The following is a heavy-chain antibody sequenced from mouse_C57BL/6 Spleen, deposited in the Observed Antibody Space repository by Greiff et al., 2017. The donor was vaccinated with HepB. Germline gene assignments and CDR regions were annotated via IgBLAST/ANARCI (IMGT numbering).Heavy chain of an antibody. CDR2: ISSGSSTI. J-gene: IGHJ4*01. D-gene: IGHD2-4*01. V-gene: IGHV5-17*01. CDR3: ARRGYDYDGAFYYAMDY. CDR1: GFTFSDYG. Sequence: EVHLVESGGGLVKPGGSLKLSCAASGFTFSDYGMHWVRQAPEKGLEWVAYISSGSSTIYYADTVKGRFTISRDNAKNTLFLQMTSLRSEDTAMYYCARRGYDYDGAFYYAMDYWGQGTSVTVSS.